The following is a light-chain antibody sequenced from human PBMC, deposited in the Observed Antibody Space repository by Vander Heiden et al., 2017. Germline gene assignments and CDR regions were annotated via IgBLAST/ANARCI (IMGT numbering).Light chain of an antibody. Sequence: DIVMTQSPDSLAVSLGERATINCKSSQSVLYSSNNKNYLVWYQQKPGQPPKVLIYWASTRECGVPDRFSGSGSGTDFTLTISSRQAEDVAVYYCQQDDSSPLTFGGRTKVEIK. V-gene: IGKV4-1*01. CDR3: QQDDSSPLT. J-gene: IGKJ4*01. CDR2: WAS. CDR1: QSVLYSSNNKNY.